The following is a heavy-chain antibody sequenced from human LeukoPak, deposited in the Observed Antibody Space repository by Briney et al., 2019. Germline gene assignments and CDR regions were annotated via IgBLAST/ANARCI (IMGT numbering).Heavy chain of an antibody. Sequence: VASVKVSCKASGYTFTGYYMHWVRQAPGQRLEWMGRINPNSGGTNYAQKFQGRVTMTRDTSISTAYVELSRLRSDDTAVYYCARAPASSGWAIDYWGQGTLVTVSS. D-gene: IGHD6-19*01. CDR1: GYTFTGYY. V-gene: IGHV1-2*06. J-gene: IGHJ4*02. CDR2: INPNSGGT. CDR3: ARAPASSGWAIDY.